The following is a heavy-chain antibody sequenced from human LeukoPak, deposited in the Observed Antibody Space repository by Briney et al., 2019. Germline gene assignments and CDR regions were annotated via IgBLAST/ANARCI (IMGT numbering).Heavy chain of an antibody. CDR2: IIPIFGTA. D-gene: IGHD6-19*01. CDR1: GGTFSSYA. J-gene: IGHJ4*02. Sequence: VEVSCKASGGTFSSYAISWVRQAPGQGLGWMGGIIPIFGTANYAQKFQGRVTITADESTSTAYMVLSSLRSEDTAVYYCARDRDPSQWLVYDYWGQGTLVTVSS. CDR3: ARDRDPSQWLVYDY. V-gene: IGHV1-69*01.